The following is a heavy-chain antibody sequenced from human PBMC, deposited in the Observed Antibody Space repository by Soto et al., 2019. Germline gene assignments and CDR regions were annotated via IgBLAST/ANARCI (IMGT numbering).Heavy chain of an antibody. D-gene: IGHD1-1*01. J-gene: IGHJ6*02. CDR3: ARTPSGNWNEQHYYYYGMDV. Sequence: EVQLVESGGGLVQPGGSLRLSCAASGFTVSSNYMSWVRQAPGKGLEWVSVIYSGGSTYYADSVKGRFTISRDNSKNTLYLQMNSLRAEDTAVYYCARTPSGNWNEQHYYYYGMDVWGQGTTVTVSS. V-gene: IGHV3-66*01. CDR2: IYSGGST. CDR1: GFTVSSNY.